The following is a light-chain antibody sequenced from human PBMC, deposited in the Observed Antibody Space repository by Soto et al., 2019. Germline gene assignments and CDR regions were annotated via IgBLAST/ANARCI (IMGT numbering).Light chain of an antibody. CDR2: DAS. Sequence: ETVMTQSPATLSVSPGERATLSCRASQSVSSNLAWYQQKPGQAPRLLIYDASTRATGIPVRFSGSGSGTDFTLTISSLQSEDFAIYYCRQYNNWPPVTFGGGTKVEMK. CDR3: RQYNNWPPVT. V-gene: IGKV3-15*01. CDR1: QSVSSN. J-gene: IGKJ4*01.